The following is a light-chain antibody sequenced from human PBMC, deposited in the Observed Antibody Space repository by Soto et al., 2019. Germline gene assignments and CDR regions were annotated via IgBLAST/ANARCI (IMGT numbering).Light chain of an antibody. CDR3: QQYQSWPLN. J-gene: IGKJ4*01. CDR2: GAS. CDR1: QSVSSN. Sequence: DIVMTQSPGALSASQVERVTISFMASQSVSSNLAWYQQKLGKDPRLLIYGASARATGIPARFSGSGSETEFTLTISSLQSEDFAVYYCQQYQSWPLNCGGGTRVDIK. V-gene: IGKV3-15*01.